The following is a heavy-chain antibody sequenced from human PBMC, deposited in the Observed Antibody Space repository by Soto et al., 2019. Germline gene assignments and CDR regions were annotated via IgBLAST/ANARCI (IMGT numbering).Heavy chain of an antibody. J-gene: IGHJ3*02. D-gene: IGHD2-15*01. CDR3: ARVDCSGGSCYSVGAFDI. CDR2: ISSSGSTI. V-gene: IGHV3-11*01. Sequence: GGSLRLSCAASGFTFSDYYMSWIRQAPGKGLEWVSYISSSGSTIYYADSVKGRFTISRDNAKNSLYLQMNSLRAEDTAVYYCARVDCSGGSCYSVGAFDIWGQGTMVTVSS. CDR1: GFTFSDYY.